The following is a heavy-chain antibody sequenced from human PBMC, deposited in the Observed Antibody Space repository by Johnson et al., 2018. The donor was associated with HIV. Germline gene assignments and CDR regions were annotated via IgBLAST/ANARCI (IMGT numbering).Heavy chain of an antibody. CDR3: ASSFTANI. V-gene: IGHV3-30*03. J-gene: IGHJ3*02. D-gene: IGHD5-18*01. Sequence: QVQLVESGGGVVQPGRSLRLSCAASGFTFSSYGMHWVRQAPGKGLEWVAVISYDGSNKYYEDSVKGRFTISRDNYKNTLYLQMNSLRVEDTAVYYCASSFTANIWGQGTMVSVSS. CDR2: ISYDGSNK. CDR1: GFTFSSYG.